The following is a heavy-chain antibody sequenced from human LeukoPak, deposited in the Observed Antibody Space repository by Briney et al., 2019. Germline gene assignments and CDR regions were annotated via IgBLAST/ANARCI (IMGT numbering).Heavy chain of an antibody. D-gene: IGHD6-13*01. J-gene: IGHJ4*02. CDR1: GFTLSAYA. Sequence: RRSLRLSCAASGFTLSAYAMHWVRQAPGKGLEWVALISYDGSNKYYADFVKGRFTISRGSSKNTLYLQVNSLRAEDTAVYYCAKEGLGSSWYPNYFDYWGQGTLVTVSS. CDR3: AKEGLGSSWYPNYFDY. V-gene: IGHV3-30*18. CDR2: ISYDGSNK.